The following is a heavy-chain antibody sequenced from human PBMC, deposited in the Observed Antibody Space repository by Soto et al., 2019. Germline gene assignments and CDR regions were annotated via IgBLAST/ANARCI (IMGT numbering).Heavy chain of an antibody. CDR3: AKDHNPWYRRSSSRFFDY. V-gene: IGHV3-23*01. J-gene: IGHJ4*02. D-gene: IGHD6-6*01. Sequence: PGGSLRLSCAASGFTFSSYAMSWVRQAPGKGLEWVSAISGSGGSTYYADSVKGRFTISRDNSKNTLYLQMNSLRAEDTAVYYCAKDHNPWYRRSSSRFFDYWGQGTLVTVSS. CDR2: ISGSGGST. CDR1: GFTFSSYA.